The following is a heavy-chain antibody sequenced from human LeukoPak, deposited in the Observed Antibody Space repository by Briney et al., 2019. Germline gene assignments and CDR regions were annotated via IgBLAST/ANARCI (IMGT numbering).Heavy chain of an antibody. CDR1: GFIFSSYG. CDR3: AKDVYNSGREGAFDI. Sequence: PGGSLRLSCAASGFIFSSYGMLWVRQAPGEGLEWVAVISYDGSNKYFADSVKGRFTISRDNSKNTLYLQMNSLRAEDTAVYYCAKDVYNSGREGAFDIWGQGTMVTVSS. J-gene: IGHJ3*02. CDR2: ISYDGSNK. V-gene: IGHV3-30*18. D-gene: IGHD6-19*01.